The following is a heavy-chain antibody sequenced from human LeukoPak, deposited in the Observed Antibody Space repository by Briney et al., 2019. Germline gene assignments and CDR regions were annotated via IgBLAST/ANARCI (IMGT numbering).Heavy chain of an antibody. CDR3: AREKYGSGVGAFDI. D-gene: IGHD3-10*01. J-gene: IGHJ3*02. V-gene: IGHV3-48*03. CDR2: INNNRGAK. Sequence: PGGSLRLSCAASGFTFSAYDVNWVRQAPGKGLEWVSFINNNRGAKYYADSVKGRFSISRDNAKNSLYLQMNSLRAEDTGVYYCAREKYGSGVGAFDIWGQGTLVAVSS. CDR1: GFTFSAYD.